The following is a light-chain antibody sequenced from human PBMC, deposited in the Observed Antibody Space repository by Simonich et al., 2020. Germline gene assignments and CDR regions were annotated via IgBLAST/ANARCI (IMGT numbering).Light chain of an antibody. CDR2: EGS. Sequence: QSALTQPVSVSGSPGQSITISCTGTSSDVGGYNLVSWYQQHPGKAPKLMIYEGSKRPSGLSNRFSGSKSGNTASLTISGLQAEDEADYYCSSYTSSSTWVFGGGTKLTVL. CDR3: SSYTSSSTWV. CDR1: SSDVGGYNL. J-gene: IGLJ3*02. V-gene: IGLV2-14*02.